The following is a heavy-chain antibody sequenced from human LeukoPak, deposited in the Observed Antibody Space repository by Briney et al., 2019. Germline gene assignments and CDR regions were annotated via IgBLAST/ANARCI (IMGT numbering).Heavy chain of an antibody. CDR3: ARNGNSGYDSLDY. CDR2: ISSSSGYI. CDR1: GFTFSSYS. J-gene: IGHJ4*02. Sequence: GGSLRLSCAASGFTFSSYSMNWVRQAPGKGLEWVSSISSSSGYIYYADSVKGRFTISRDNAKNSLYLQMNSLRAEDTAVYYCARNGNSGYDSLDYWGQGTLVTVSS. V-gene: IGHV3-21*01. D-gene: IGHD5-12*01.